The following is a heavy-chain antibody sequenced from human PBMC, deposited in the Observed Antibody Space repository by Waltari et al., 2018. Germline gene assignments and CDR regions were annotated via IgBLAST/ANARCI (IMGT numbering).Heavy chain of an antibody. D-gene: IGHD6-6*01. V-gene: IGHV4-59*01. CDR2: IYYSGST. CDR3: ARGSIAARVDY. J-gene: IGHJ4*02. Sequence: QVQLQESGPGLVKPSETLSLPCTVSGGSISRYYWRWIRQPPGKGLEWIGYIYYSGSTNYNPSLKSRVTISVDTSKNQFSLKLSSVTAADTAVYYCARGSIAARVDYWGQGTLVTVSS. CDR1: GGSISRYY.